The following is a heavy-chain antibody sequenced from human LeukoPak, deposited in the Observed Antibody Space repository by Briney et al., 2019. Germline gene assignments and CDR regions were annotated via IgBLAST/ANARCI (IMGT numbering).Heavy chain of an antibody. CDR3: ARDSRIAVAGFYYFDY. CDR1: GYSISSDYY. D-gene: IGHD6-19*01. Sequence: KTSETLSLTCTVSGYSISSDYYRGWIRQPPGKWLEWIGSLYRSGSTYYNPSLKSRVTISLDTSKNQFSLKLSSVTAADTAVYYCARDSRIAVAGFYYFDYWGQGTLVTVSS. CDR2: LYRSGST. V-gene: IGHV4-38-2*02. J-gene: IGHJ4*02.